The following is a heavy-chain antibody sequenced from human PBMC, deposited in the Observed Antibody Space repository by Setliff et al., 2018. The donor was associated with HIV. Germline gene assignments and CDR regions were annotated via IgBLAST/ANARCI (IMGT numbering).Heavy chain of an antibody. CDR2: IYARGGT. D-gene: IGHD4-17*01. CDR3: VGDETTVTFDY. V-gene: IGHV4-4*07. Sequence: PSETLSLTCSVSGGSISSYYWSWTRQPAGKGLEWIGRIYARGGTNYNPSLESRVTMSVDTSMNQFSLKLTSVTAADTAVYYCVGDETTVTFDYWGQGTLVTVSS. CDR1: GGSISSYY. J-gene: IGHJ4*02.